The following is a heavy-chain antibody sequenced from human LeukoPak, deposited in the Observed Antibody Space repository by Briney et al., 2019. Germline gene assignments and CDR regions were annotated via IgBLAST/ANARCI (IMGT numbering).Heavy chain of an antibody. CDR1: GYTFTSYG. J-gene: IGHJ4*02. CDR2: ISAYNGNT. Sequence: RASVKVSCKASGYTFTSYGITWVRQAPGQGLEWMGWISAYNGNTKYAQNFRGRVTMTTDTSTDTAYMELRNLRSDDTAFYYCARDDLDCSGNTCYPDNYWGQGTLVAVSS. D-gene: IGHD2-15*01. V-gene: IGHV1-18*01. CDR3: ARDDLDCSGNTCYPDNY.